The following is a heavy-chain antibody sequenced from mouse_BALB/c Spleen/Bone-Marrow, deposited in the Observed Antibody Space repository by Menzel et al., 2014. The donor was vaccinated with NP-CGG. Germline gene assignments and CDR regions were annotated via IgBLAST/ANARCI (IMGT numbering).Heavy chain of an antibody. CDR3: ASLDDYIY. Sequence: VQLQQPGAELVKPGASVKLSCTASGFNIKDTYMHWVKQRPEQGLEWIGRIDPANGNTKYDPKFQGKATITADTSSNTAYLQLSSLTSEDTAVYYCASLDDYIYWGRGTLVTVSA. V-gene: IGHV14-3*02. CDR1: GFNIKDTY. J-gene: IGHJ3*01. CDR2: IDPANGNT. D-gene: IGHD2-4*01.